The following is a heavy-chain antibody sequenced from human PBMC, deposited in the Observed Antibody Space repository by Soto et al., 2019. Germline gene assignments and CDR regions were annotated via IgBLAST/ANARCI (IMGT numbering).Heavy chain of an antibody. V-gene: IGHV3-53*01. CDR3: AKEYLRLQQLFVR. Sequence: PGGSLRLSCAASGFTVSSYYMSWVRQAPGKGLEWVSVIYSAGSADFADSVKGRFTISRDNSKNTLYLQMNSLRAEDTAVYYCAKEYLRLQQLFVRWGQGTLVTVSS. CDR1: GFTVSSYY. J-gene: IGHJ4*02. D-gene: IGHD4-4*01. CDR2: IYSAGSA.